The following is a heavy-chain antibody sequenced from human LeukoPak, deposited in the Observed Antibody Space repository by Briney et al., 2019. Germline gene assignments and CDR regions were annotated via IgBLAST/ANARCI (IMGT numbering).Heavy chain of an antibody. V-gene: IGHV3-74*01. J-gene: IGHJ5*02. CDR1: GFTFSTAW. Sequence: GGSLRLSCVASGFTFSTAWMHWARQTPGKGLVWVSHINGDGRRINYADDVKGRFTISRDNAKNTLYLQMNSLRVEDTAVYYCVRDLPRTSGPWGQGTLVTVSS. CDR2: INGDGRRI. CDR3: VRDLPRTSGP. D-gene: IGHD3-10*01.